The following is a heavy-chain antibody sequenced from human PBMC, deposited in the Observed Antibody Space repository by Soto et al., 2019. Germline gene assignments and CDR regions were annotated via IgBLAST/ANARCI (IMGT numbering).Heavy chain of an antibody. CDR2: IKSQTDGATT. V-gene: IGHV3-15*01. CDR3: ATEFDH. Sequence: VGFLRLSRGAFGFTFANLWMHWVRQAPGKGLEWVGRIKSQTDGATTDYAAPVKGRFTISRDDSKDTLYLQLNSLNTEDTAVYYCATEFDHWGPGTLVTVSS. CDR1: GFTFANLW. J-gene: IGHJ5*02.